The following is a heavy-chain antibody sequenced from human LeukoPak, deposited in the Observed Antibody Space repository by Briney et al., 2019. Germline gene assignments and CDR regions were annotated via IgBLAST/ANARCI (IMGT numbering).Heavy chain of an antibody. D-gene: IGHD2-2*02. CDR3: AKDVPLYIVVVPAAIWEGFDY. CDR1: GFTFDDYT. J-gene: IGHJ4*02. CDR2: ISWDGGST. V-gene: IGHV3-43*01. Sequence: PGGSLRLSCAASGFTFDDYTMHWVRQAPGKGLEWVSLISWDGGSTYYADSVKGRFTISRDNSKNSLYLQMNSLRAEDTAVYYCAKDVPLYIVVVPAAIWEGFDYWGQGTLVTVSS.